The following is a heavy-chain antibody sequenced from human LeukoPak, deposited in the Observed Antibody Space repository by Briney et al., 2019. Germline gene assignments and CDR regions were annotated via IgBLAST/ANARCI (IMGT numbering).Heavy chain of an antibody. CDR1: GFTFSSYA. Sequence: GGSLRLSCAASGFTFSSYAMHWVRQAPGKGLEWVALISYDGSNEYYADSVKGRFTISRDSSKNTLYLEMNSLSPDDTAVYYCARGVEPLAANTMSYWGQGTLVTVSS. V-gene: IGHV3-30*14. J-gene: IGHJ4*02. CDR3: ARGVEPLAANTMSY. D-gene: IGHD1-14*01. CDR2: ISYDGSNE.